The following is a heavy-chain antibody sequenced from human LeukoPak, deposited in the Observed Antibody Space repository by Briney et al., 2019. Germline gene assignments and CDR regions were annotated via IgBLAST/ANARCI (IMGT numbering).Heavy chain of an antibody. D-gene: IGHD2-15*01. Sequence: GASVKVSCKASGYTFTGYYMHWVRQAPGQGLEWMGWINPNSGVTNYAQKFQGRVTMTRDASISTAYMELSRLRSDDTAVYYCARVECSGGSCYRVEFDPWGQGTLVTVSS. CDR3: ARVECSGGSCYRVEFDP. CDR1: GYTFTGYY. V-gene: IGHV1-2*02. CDR2: INPNSGVT. J-gene: IGHJ5*02.